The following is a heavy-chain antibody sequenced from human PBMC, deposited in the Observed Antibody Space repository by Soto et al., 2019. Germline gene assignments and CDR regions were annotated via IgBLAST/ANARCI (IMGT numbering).Heavy chain of an antibody. Sequence: QTLSLTCSISWDSVSSNNAAWNWIRQSPSRGLEWLGRTYYRSKWYNDYAVSVTSRITINPDTSKNQFSLQLNSVTPEDTAVYYCARARERSSLAGFDYWGQGTLVTVSS. CDR1: WDSVSSNNAA. V-gene: IGHV6-1*01. CDR2: TYYRSKWYN. J-gene: IGHJ4*02. CDR3: ARARERSSLAGFDY. D-gene: IGHD6-19*01.